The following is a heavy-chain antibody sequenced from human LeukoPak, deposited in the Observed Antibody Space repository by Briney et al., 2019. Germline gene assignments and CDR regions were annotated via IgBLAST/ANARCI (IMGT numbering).Heavy chain of an antibody. Sequence: SQTLSLTCTVSGGSISSGGYYWSWIRQPAGKGLEWIGRIYTSGSTNYNPSLKSRVTMSVDTSKNQFSLKLSSVTAADTAVYYCASLTASGDVWGQGTTVTVSS. CDR3: ASLTASGDV. D-gene: IGHD3-10*01. J-gene: IGHJ6*02. CDR2: IYTSGST. CDR1: GGSISSGGYY. V-gene: IGHV4-61*02.